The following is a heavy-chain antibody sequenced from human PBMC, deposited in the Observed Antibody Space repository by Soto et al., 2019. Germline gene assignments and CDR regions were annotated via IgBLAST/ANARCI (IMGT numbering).Heavy chain of an antibody. CDR1: GGSISSGGYS. Sequence: QLQLQESGSGPVKPSQTLSLTSAVSGGSISSGGYSWSWIRQPPGKGLEWIGYIYHSGSTYYNPSLKSRVTISVDRSKNQFSLKLSSVTAADTAVYYCARVLGPWGQGTLVTVFS. V-gene: IGHV4-30-2*01. J-gene: IGHJ5*02. CDR3: ARVLGP. CDR2: IYHSGST.